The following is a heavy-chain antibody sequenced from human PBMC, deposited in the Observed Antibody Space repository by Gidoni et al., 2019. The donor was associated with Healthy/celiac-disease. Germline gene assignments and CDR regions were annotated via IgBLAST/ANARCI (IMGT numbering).Heavy chain of an antibody. Sequence: QVQLVQSGAEVKKPGASVKVSCKASGYTFTGYYMHSGGTNYAQKFQGRVTMTRDTSISTAYMELSRLRSDDTAVYYCARGYYDFWSGYTYNNYFDYWGQGTLVTVSS. J-gene: IGHJ4*02. CDR2: SGGT. V-gene: IGHV1-2*02. CDR3: ARGYYDFWSGYTYNNYFDY. CDR1: GYTFTGYY. D-gene: IGHD3-3*01.